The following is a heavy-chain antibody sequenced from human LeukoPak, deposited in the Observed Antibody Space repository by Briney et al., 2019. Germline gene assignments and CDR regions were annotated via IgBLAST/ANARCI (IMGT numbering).Heavy chain of an antibody. CDR1: GGSISSYY. CDR2: FYISGST. Sequence: PSETLSLTCAVSGGSISSYYWSWIRQPAGKGLEWIGRFYISGSTNYNPSLKSRVTMSVDTSKNQFSLRLNSVTAADTAVYYCARDFLLQSEGLFDYWGQGTLVTVSS. D-gene: IGHD4-11*01. V-gene: IGHV4-4*07. CDR3: ARDFLLQSEGLFDY. J-gene: IGHJ4*02.